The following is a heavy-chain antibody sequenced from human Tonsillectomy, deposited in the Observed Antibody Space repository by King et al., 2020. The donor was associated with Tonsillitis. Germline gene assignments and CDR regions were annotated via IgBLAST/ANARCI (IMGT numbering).Heavy chain of an antibody. D-gene: IGHD2-15*01. V-gene: IGHV3-30-3*01. J-gene: IGHJ6*02. CDR2: ISYDGSDK. CDR3: ARVRGGNYYYYYGMDV. CDR1: GFTFSSYA. Sequence: VQLVESGGGVVKPGRSLRLSCAASGFTFSSYAMHWVRQAPGKGLEWVAVISYDGSDKYYADSVKGRFTISRDNSKNTLYLQMNSLRAEDTTVYYCARVRGGNYYYYYGMDVWGQGTTVTVSS.